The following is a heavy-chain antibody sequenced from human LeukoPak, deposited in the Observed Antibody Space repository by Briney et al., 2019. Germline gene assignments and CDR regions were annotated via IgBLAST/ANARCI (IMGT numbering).Heavy chain of an antibody. CDR1: GGSISSYY. CDR2: MYYSGTI. CDR3: ARAWATDYFDY. J-gene: IGHJ4*02. Sequence: KASETLSLTCAVYGGSISSYYWSWIRQPPGKGLEWIGYMYYSGTINYNPSLKSRVTISVDTSKNQFSQKLSSVTAADTAMYYCARAWATDYFDYWGQGTLVTVSS. V-gene: IGHV4-59*01.